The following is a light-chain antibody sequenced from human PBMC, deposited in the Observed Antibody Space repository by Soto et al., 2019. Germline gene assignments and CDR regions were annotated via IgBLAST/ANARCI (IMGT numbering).Light chain of an antibody. Sequence: QAVMTQPPSVSAAPGQKVTISCSGSSSNPVANSVSWYQQLPGTAPKLLIYDDNKRPSGIPDRFSGSKSGTSATLGITGFQTGDEADYYCGSWDSSLSAYVFGTGTKLTVL. CDR1: SSNPVANS. CDR3: GSWDSSLSAYV. J-gene: IGLJ1*01. V-gene: IGLV1-51*01. CDR2: DDN.